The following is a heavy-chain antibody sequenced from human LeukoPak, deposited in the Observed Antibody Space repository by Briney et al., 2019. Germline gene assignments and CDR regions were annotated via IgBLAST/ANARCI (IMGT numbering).Heavy chain of an antibody. V-gene: IGHV4-59*01. CDR3: AGGVVYYGLGSPIKWLDP. J-gene: IGHJ5*02. CDR2: IYYSGST. D-gene: IGHD3-10*01. Sequence: KSSETLSLTCTVSGGSISSNYWSWIRQSPGKGLEWIGCIYYSGSTNYNPSLRSRVIISIDTSQNQFSLKLTSVTAADSAVYYCAGGVVYYGLGSPIKWLDPWGQGTLVTVSS. CDR1: GGSISSNY.